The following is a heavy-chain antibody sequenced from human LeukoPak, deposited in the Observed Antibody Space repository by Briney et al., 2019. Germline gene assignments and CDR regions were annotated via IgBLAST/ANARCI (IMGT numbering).Heavy chain of an antibody. J-gene: IGHJ6*03. D-gene: IGHD3-3*01. Sequence: ASVKVSCKASGYTFTSYYMHWVRQAPGQGLEWMGIINPSGGSTSYAQKLQGIVTMTRDTSTSTVYMELSSLRSEDTAVYYCARDHYDFWSGYYTGYYYYYYMDVWGKGTTVTVSS. CDR2: INPSGGST. CDR1: GYTFTSYY. V-gene: IGHV1-46*01. CDR3: ARDHYDFWSGYYTGYYYYYYMDV.